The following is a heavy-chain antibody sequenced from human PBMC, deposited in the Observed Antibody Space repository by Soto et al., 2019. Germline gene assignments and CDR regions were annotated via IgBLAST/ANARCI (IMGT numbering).Heavy chain of an antibody. D-gene: IGHD2-8*01. Sequence: QVQLQQWGAGLLKPSETLSLTCAVYGGSFSGYYWSWIRQPPGKGLEWIGEINHSGSTNYNPSLKSRGNLSVDTAENQLVLKLRSVTATETAVYYCAVVERGYCTIGVCSNSPEVTVDLWGQGNLVTVSS. J-gene: IGHJ5*02. CDR1: GGSFSGYY. V-gene: IGHV4-34*01. CDR2: INHSGST. CDR3: AVVERGYCTIGVCSNSPEVTVDL.